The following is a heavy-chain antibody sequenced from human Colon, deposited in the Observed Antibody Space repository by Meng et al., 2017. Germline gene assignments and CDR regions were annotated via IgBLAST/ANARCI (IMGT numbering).Heavy chain of an antibody. CDR1: GLSIGTTGDY. CDR2: IFYTGTA. V-gene: IGHV4-31*03. CDR3: ARADCTAGICYQFDN. Sequence: VRLQESGPGLVNPSQTLSLPCNVSGLSIGTTGDYWTWIRQRPGKGLEWIGKIFYTGTAHYNPSLKTRAAMSVDRSKNQFSLKLSSVTAADTAVYYCARADCTAGICYQFDNWGQGTLVTVSS. J-gene: IGHJ4*02. D-gene: IGHD2-8*02.